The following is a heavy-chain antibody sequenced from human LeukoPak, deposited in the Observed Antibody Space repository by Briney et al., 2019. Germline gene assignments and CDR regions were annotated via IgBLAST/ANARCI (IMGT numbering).Heavy chain of an antibody. CDR1: GGTFSSYA. CDR2: IIPILGIA. V-gene: IGHV1-69*04. CDR3: ARAPPDYGGNVDY. Sequence: GSSVKVSCKASGGTFSSYAISWVRQAPGQGLEWMGRIIPILGIANYAQKFQGRVTITADKSTSTAYMELSSLRSEDTAVYYCARAPPDYGGNVDYWGQGTLVTVSA. J-gene: IGHJ4*02. D-gene: IGHD4-17*01.